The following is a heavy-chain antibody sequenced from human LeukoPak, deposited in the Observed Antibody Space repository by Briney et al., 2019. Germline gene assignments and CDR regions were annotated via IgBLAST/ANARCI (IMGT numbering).Heavy chain of an antibody. V-gene: IGHV1-24*01. CDR2: FDPEDGET. J-gene: IGHJ5*02. CDR3: ARGPLSDWFGAKGWFDP. D-gene: IGHD3-10*01. Sequence: ASVKVSCKASGYTFTGYYMHWVRQAPGKGLEWMGGFDPEDGETIYAQKFQGRVTMTEDTSTDTAYMELSSLRSEDTAVYYCARGPLSDWFGAKGWFDPWGQGTLVTVSS. CDR1: GYTFTGYY.